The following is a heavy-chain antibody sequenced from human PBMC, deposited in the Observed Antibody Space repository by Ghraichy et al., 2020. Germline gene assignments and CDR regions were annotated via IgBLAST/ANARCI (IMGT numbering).Heavy chain of an antibody. J-gene: IGHJ4*02. CDR1: GFTFSSYA. V-gene: IGHV3-23*01. Sequence: GESLNISCAASGFTFSSYAMSWVRQAPGKGLEWVSAISGSGGSTYYADSVKGRFTISRDNSKNTLYLQMNSLRAEDTAVYYCAKVPPTYGDYGDYWGQGTLVTVSS. CDR3: AKVPPTYGDYGDY. D-gene: IGHD4-17*01. CDR2: ISGSGGST.